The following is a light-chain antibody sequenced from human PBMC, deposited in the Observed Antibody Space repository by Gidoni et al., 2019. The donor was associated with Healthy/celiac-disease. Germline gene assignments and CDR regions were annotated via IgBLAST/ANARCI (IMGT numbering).Light chain of an antibody. CDR3: QVWDSSSDHPV. CDR2: DDS. CDR1: NIGSKS. V-gene: IGLV3-21*02. Sequence: SYLLTPPPSVSVAPGQTARIICGGNNIGSKSVHWYQQKPGQAPVLVLYDDSDRPSGIPERFSGSNAGNTDTLTISRVEAGDEADYYCQVWDSSSDHPVFGGGTKLTVL. J-gene: IGLJ2*01.